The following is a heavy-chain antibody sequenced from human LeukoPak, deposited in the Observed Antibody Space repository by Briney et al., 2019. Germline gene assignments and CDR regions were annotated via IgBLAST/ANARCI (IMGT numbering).Heavy chain of an antibody. CDR3: ARHPYDILTGYNYYFDY. CDR2: IYYSGST. CDR1: GGSISSSSYY. D-gene: IGHD3-9*01. J-gene: IGHJ4*02. Sequence: SETLSLTCTVSGGSISSSSYYWGWIRQPPGKGLEWIGSIYYSGSTYYNPSLKSRVTISVDTSKNQFPLKLSSVTAADTAVYYCARHPYDILTGYNYYFDYWGQGTLVTVSS. V-gene: IGHV4-39*01.